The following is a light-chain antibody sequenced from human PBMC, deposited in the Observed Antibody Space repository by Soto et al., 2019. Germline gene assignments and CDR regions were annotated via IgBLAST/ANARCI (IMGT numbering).Light chain of an antibody. CDR3: NSYTGSSTRFV. CDR1: SSDVGAYNY. Sequence: QSALTQPASVSGSPGQSVTISCTGTSSDVGAYNYVSWYQQHPGKAPKLMIYEVSNRPSGVSNRFSGSKSGNTASLTISGLLAEDEADYYCNSYTGSSTRFVFGTGTKLTVL. V-gene: IGLV2-14*01. J-gene: IGLJ1*01. CDR2: EVS.